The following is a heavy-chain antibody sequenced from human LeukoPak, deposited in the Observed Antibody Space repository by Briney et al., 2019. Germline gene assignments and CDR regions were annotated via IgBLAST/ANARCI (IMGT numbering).Heavy chain of an antibody. CDR2: INLNSGGT. J-gene: IGHJ4*02. CDR1: GYTFTAYY. D-gene: IGHD3-10*01. Sequence: ASVKVSCKASGYTFTAYYIHWVRQAPGQGLEWMGWINLNSGGTNYAQNFQGRVTMSRDTSISTAYIELSRLRSDDTAVYYCARAVGYGSGTYRQYYFDYWGQGTLVTVSS. V-gene: IGHV1-2*02. CDR3: ARAVGYGSGTYRQYYFDY.